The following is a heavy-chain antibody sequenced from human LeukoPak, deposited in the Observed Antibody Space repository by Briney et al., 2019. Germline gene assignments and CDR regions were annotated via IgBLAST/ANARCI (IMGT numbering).Heavy chain of an antibody. J-gene: IGHJ4*02. CDR2: ISAYNGNT. CDR3: ARDPKDSSSWSSFEH. D-gene: IGHD6-13*01. CDR1: GYTFTSYG. Sequence: ASVKVSCKASGYTFTSYGISWVRQAPGQGLEWMGWISAYNGNTNYAQKLQGRVTMTTDTSTSTAYMELRSLRSDDTAVYYCARDPKDSSSWSSFEHWGQGTLVTVSS. V-gene: IGHV1-18*01.